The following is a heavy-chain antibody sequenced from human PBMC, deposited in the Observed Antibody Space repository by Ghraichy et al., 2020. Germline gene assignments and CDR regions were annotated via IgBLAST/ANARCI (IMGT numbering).Heavy chain of an antibody. Sequence: GGSLRLSCAASGFTFSSYSMNWVRQAPGKGLEWVSYISSSSSTIYYADSVKGRFTISRDNAKNSLYLQMNSLRDEDTAVYYCARGLPRRYYDSSGLGRAFDIWGQGTMVTVSS. CDR3: ARGLPRRYYDSSGLGRAFDI. CDR2: ISSSSSTI. CDR1: GFTFSSYS. D-gene: IGHD3-22*01. J-gene: IGHJ3*02. V-gene: IGHV3-48*02.